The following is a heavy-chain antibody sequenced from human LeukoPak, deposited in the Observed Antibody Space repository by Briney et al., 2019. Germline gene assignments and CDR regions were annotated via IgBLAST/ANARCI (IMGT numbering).Heavy chain of an antibody. D-gene: IGHD4-23*01. J-gene: IGHJ4*02. CDR3: ARGWLAETIMVTPYNY. CDR2: ITPIFGTP. Sequence: ASVKVSCKASGDTFSIYDISWVRQAPGQGLEWIGGITPIFGTPNYAQKFQGRVTITADESTRTAYMELRSLRSEDTAVYYCARGWLAETIMVTPYNYWGQGTLVTVSS. CDR1: GDTFSIYD. V-gene: IGHV1-69*01.